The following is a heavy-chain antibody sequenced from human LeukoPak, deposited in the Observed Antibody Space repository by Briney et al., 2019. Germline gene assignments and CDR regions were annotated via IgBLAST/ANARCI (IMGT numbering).Heavy chain of an antibody. CDR2: ISSSGSTI. D-gene: IGHD3-22*01. V-gene: IGHV3-48*03. J-gene: IGHJ3*02. CDR3: TLRAPKDYYDSSGYSLDAFDI. Sequence: GGSLRLSCAASGFTFSSYEMNWVRQAPGKGLEWVSYISSSGSTIYYADSVKGRFTISRDNAKNSLYLQMNSLKTEDTAVYYCTLRAPKDYYDSSGYSLDAFDIWGQGTMVTVSS. CDR1: GFTFSSYE.